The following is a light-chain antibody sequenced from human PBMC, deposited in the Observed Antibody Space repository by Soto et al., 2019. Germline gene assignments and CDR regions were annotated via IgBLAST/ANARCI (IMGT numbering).Light chain of an antibody. J-gene: IGLJ1*01. CDR1: SSNIGAGYD. CDR2: GNS. Sequence: QSVLTQPPSVSGAPGQRVTISCTGSSSNIGAGYDVHWYQQLPGTAPKLLIYGNSNRPSGVPDRFSGSKSGNSASLAITGLQAEDEADYYCQSHDNSLSGFYVFGTGTKLTVL. CDR3: QSHDNSLSGFYV. V-gene: IGLV1-40*01.